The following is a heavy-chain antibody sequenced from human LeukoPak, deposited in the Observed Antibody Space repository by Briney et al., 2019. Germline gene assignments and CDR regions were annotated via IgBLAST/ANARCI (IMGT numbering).Heavy chain of an antibody. V-gene: IGHV3-15*07. CDR2: IKSRTDGGTT. CDR3: STHPTSGF. D-gene: IGHD2-15*01. Sequence: GGSLRLSCAASFSTFNKAWMNWVRQAPGKGLEWVGRIKSRTDGGTTDYAAPVKGRFTISRDDSENTAYLQMNSLKTEDTAVYYCSTHPTSGFWGQGTLVTVSS. CDR1: FSTFNKAW. J-gene: IGHJ4*02.